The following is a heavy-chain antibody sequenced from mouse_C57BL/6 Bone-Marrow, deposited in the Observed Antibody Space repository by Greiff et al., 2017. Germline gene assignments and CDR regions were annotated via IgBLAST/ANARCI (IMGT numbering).Heavy chain of an antibody. V-gene: IGHV10-1*01. CDR2: IRSKSNNYAT. CDR3: VRQRRSFDSWFAY. CDR1: GFSFNTYA. D-gene: IGHD2-4*01. Sequence: GGGLVQPKGSLKLSCAASGFSFNTYAMNWVRQAPGKGLEWVARIRSKSNNYATYYADSVKDRFTLSSDDSESMLYLQMNNLKTEDTAMYYCVRQRRSFDSWFAYWGQGTLVTVSA. J-gene: IGHJ3*01.